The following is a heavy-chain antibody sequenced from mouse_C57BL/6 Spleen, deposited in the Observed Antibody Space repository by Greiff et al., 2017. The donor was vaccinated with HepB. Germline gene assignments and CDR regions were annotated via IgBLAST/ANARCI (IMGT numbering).Heavy chain of an antibody. CDR3: ARGGLYYGSSLDY. V-gene: IGHV1-82*01. J-gene: IGHJ2*01. Sequence: VKLMESGPELVKPGASVKISCKASGYAFSSSWMNWVKQRPGKGLEWIGRIYPGDGDTNYNGKFKGKATLTADKSSSTAYMQLSSLTSEDSAVYFCARGGLYYGSSLDYWGQGTTLTVSS. CDR1: GYAFSSSW. D-gene: IGHD1-1*01. CDR2: IYPGDGDT.